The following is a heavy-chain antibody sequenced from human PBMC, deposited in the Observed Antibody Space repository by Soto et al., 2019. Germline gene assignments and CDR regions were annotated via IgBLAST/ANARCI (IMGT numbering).Heavy chain of an antibody. CDR2: IYYSGST. CDR1: VGSISSGGYY. J-gene: IGHJ6*03. CDR3: ARVNIVVVPAADSYYYYMDV. D-gene: IGHD2-2*01. V-gene: IGHV4-31*03. Sequence: SETLSLTCTVSVGSISSGGYYWSWIRQHPGKGLEWIGYIYYSGSTYYNPSLKSRVTISVDTSKNQFSLKLSSVTAADTAVYYCARVNIVVVPAADSYYYYMDVWGKGTTVTVSS.